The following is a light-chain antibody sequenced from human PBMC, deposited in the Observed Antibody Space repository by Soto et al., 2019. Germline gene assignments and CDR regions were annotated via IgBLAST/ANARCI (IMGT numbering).Light chain of an antibody. Sequence: QSVLTQPPSVSAAPGQTVIISCSGSSSNIGSNYVSWYQQLPGTAPKLLIYDKNERPSEIPDRFSAAKSGTSATLGITGLQTGGEADYYCGAWDHSLNVGVFGGGTKVTVL. CDR1: SSNIGSNY. J-gene: IGLJ3*02. CDR3: GAWDHSLNVGV. V-gene: IGLV1-51*01. CDR2: DKN.